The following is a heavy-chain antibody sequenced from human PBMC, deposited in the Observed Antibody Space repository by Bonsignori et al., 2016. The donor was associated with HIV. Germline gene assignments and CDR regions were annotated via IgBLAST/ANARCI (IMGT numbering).Heavy chain of an antibody. CDR2: TRNKPNSYTT. V-gene: IGHV3-72*01. Sequence: WIRQPPGKGLEWVGLTRNKPNSYTTEYAASVKGRFIISRDDSTNSLYLQMNSLKTEDTAVYYCARGFGEADAFDIWGQGTMVTVSS. D-gene: IGHD3-10*01. CDR3: ARGFGEADAFDI. J-gene: IGHJ3*02.